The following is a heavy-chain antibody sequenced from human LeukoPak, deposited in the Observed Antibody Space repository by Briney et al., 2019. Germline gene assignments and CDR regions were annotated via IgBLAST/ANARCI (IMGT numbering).Heavy chain of an antibody. J-gene: IGHJ4*02. V-gene: IGHV4-59*01. CDR2: IYYSGST. CDR1: GGSISSYY. CDR3: ARGYSGYDWIDY. D-gene: IGHD5-12*01. Sequence: SETLSLTCTASGGSISSYYWSWIRQPPGKGLEWIGYIYYSGSTNYNPSLKSRVTISVDTSKNQFSLKLSSVTAADTAVYYCARGYSGYDWIDYWGQGTLVTVSS.